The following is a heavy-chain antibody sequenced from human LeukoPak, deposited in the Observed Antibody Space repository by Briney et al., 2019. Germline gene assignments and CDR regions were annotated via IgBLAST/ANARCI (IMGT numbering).Heavy chain of an antibody. V-gene: IGHV4-34*01. CDR3: ARGQTIVGATGDF. CDR1: GGSFSGYN. D-gene: IGHD1-26*01. Sequence: SETLSLTCAVYGGSFSGYNWSWIRQPPGKGLEWIGEINHSGSTNYNPSLKSRVTISVDTSKNQFSLKLSSVTAADTAVYYCARGQTIVGATGDFWGQGTLVTVSS. J-gene: IGHJ4*02. CDR2: INHSGST.